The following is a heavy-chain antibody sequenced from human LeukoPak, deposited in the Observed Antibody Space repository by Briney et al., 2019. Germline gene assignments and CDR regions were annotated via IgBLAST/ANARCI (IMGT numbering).Heavy chain of an antibody. J-gene: IGHJ5*02. CDR3: ARDSGSGWYNWFYP. D-gene: IGHD6-19*01. Sequence: GASVRVSCKASGYTFIDHGISWVRQAPGKGLEWMGWISAYNGNTNYAQKLQGRLTMTTDTSTRTAYMELRSLRSDDTAVYYCARDSGSGWYNWFYPWGQGTLVTVSS. V-gene: IGHV1-18*01. CDR2: ISAYNGNT. CDR1: GYTFIDHG.